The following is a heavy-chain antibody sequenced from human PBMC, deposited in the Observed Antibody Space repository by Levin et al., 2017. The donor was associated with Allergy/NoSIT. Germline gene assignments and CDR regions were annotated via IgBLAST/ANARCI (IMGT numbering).Heavy chain of an antibody. V-gene: IGHV1-69*01. CDR1: GGTFSSYA. Sequence: KISCKASGGTFSSYAISWVRQAPGQGLEWMGGIIPIFGTANYAQKFQGRVTITADESTSTAYMELSSLRSEDTAVYYCARVRPVGGSGSYYIDYWGQGTLVTVSS. J-gene: IGHJ4*02. CDR2: IIPIFGTA. D-gene: IGHD3-10*01. CDR3: ARVRPVGGSGSYYIDY.